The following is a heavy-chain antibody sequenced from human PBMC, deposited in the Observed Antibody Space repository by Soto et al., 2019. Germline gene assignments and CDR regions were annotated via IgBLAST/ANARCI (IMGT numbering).Heavy chain of an antibody. CDR3: ARAQEQDYYGSGSAYYFDY. CDR2: TYYRSKWYN. CDR1: GDSVSSTSAA. V-gene: IGHV6-1*01. D-gene: IGHD3-10*01. J-gene: IGHJ4*02. Sequence: SQTLSLTCAISGDSVSSTSAAWNWIRQSPSRGLEWLGRTYYRSKWYNNYAVSVESRITINPDTSKNKFSLQLNSVNPEETAVYYCARAQEQDYYGSGSAYYFDYWGQGTLVTVSS.